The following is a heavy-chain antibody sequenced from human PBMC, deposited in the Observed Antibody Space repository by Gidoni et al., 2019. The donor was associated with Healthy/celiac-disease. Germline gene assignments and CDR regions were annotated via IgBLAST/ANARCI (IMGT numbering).Heavy chain of an antibody. J-gene: IGHJ3*02. CDR1: GFTFSDYY. CDR3: ARSQSFGDILTGYYLNDAFDI. V-gene: IGHV3-11*01. D-gene: IGHD3-9*01. Sequence: QVQLVESGGGLVKPGGSLRLSCAASGFTFSDYYMSWIRQAPGKGLEWVSYISSSGITIYYADSVKGRFTISRDNAKNSLYLQMNSLRAEDTAVYYCARSQSFGDILTGYYLNDAFDIWGQGTMVTVSS. CDR2: ISSSGITI.